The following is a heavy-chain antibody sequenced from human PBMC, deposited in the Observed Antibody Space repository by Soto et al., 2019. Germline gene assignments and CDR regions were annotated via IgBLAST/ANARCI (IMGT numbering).Heavy chain of an antibody. D-gene: IGHD4-17*01. CDR3: ATVFDV. CDR2: IATDGGGT. CDR1: GFTFRSHR. Sequence: EVQLVESGGGLVQPGGSLRVSCAASGFTFRSHRLHWVPQAPGKGLEWVPRIATDGGGTSYADSVKGRFTISTDNAENTVYLQMNGLRVEDTAVYYCATVFDVWGQGTLVTVSS. J-gene: IGHJ4*02. V-gene: IGHV3-74*01.